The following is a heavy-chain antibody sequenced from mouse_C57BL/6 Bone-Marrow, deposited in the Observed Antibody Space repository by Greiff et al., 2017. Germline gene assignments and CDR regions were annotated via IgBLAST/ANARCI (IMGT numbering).Heavy chain of an antibody. D-gene: IGHD1-2*01. V-gene: IGHV5-17*01. CDR3: ARRNLRR. J-gene: IGHJ2*01. CDR1: GFTFSDSG. Sequence: EVQLVESGGGLVKPGGSLKLSCAASGFTFSDSGMHWVRQAPEKGLEWVAYISSGSSTIYYADTVKGRFTISRDNAKNTLFLQMTSLRSEDTAMYYCARRNLRRWGQGTTLTVSS. CDR2: ISSGSSTI.